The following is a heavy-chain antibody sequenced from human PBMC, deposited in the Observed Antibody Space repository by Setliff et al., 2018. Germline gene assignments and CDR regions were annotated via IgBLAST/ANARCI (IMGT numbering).Heavy chain of an antibody. CDR1: GYSISSGYF. J-gene: IGHJ5*02. CDR3: ARDFALVPAALYNWFDP. V-gene: IGHV4-38-2*02. D-gene: IGHD2-2*01. Sequence: SETLSLTCAVSGYSISSGYFWGWIRQPPGKGLEWIGSIYHSGSTYYNPSLKSRVTISVDTSKNQFSLKVNSVTAADTAVYYCARDFALVPAALYNWFDPWGQGTLVTVS. CDR2: IYHSGST.